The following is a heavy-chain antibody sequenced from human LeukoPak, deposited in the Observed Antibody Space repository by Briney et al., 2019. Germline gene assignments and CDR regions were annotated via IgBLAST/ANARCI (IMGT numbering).Heavy chain of an antibody. V-gene: IGHV3-66*01. CDR3: ARDPSSGWYLKGWFDP. CDR2: IYSGGDT. J-gene: IGHJ5*02. CDR1: EFILSINY. Sequence: GGTLRLSCAASEFILSINYMLCVRQARGKGLEEVSLIYSGGDTKYADSVKGRFTISRDNSKNTLYLQMSSLRTEDTAVYYCARDPSSGWYLKGWFDPWGQGTLVTVSS. D-gene: IGHD6-19*01.